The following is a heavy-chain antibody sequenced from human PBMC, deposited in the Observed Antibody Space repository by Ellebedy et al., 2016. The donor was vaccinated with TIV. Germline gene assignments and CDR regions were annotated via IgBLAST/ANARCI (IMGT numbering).Heavy chain of an antibody. CDR1: GYTFTNFG. CDR2: INTYSCDT. D-gene: IGHD2-2*01. V-gene: IGHV1-18*01. CDR3: ARDYLAGIVVPAAMPDY. Sequence: AASVKVSCKASGYTFTNFGINWVRQAPGQGLEWMGWINTYSCDTSYAQKFQGRVTMTTDTSTTTAYMELRSLRSDETAVYYCARDYLAGIVVPAAMPDYWGQGTLVTVSS. J-gene: IGHJ4*02.